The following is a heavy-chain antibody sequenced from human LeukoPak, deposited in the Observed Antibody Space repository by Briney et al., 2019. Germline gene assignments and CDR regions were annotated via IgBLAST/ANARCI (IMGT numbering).Heavy chain of an antibody. CDR3: AKDPFMVRGVITADY. Sequence: GGSVRLSCAASGFTFSSYGMHWIRQAPGKGLEWVAFIRYDGSNKYYADSVKGRFTISRDNSKNTLYLQMNSLRAEDTAVYYCAKDPFMVRGVITADYWGQGTLVTVSS. CDR1: GFTFSSYG. CDR2: IRYDGSNK. V-gene: IGHV3-30*02. J-gene: IGHJ4*02. D-gene: IGHD3-10*01.